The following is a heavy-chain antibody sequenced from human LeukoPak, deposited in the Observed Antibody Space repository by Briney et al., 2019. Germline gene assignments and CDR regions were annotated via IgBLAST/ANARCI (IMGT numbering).Heavy chain of an antibody. V-gene: IGHV3-33*06. CDR2: IWYDGSNK. Sequence: GGPLRLSCAASGFTFSSYGMHWVRQASGKGLEWVAVIWYDGSNKYYADSVKGRFTISRDNSKNTLYLQMNSLRAEDTAVYYCAKVKAMATISAPFDPWGQGTLVTVSS. J-gene: IGHJ5*02. CDR3: AKVKAMATISAPFDP. D-gene: IGHD5-24*01. CDR1: GFTFSSYG.